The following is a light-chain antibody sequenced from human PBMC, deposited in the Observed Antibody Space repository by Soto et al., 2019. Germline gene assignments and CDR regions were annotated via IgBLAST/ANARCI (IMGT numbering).Light chain of an antibody. V-gene: IGKV1-8*01. Sequence: IRITQSPSSFSASTVGRGTITSRASQGISSYLAWYQQKPGKAPKLLIYAAPTLQSGVPSRFSGSRSGTDFTLTISCLQSEDFATYYCQQSYSTPPNFGQGTRLEIK. CDR3: QQSYSTPPN. CDR2: AAP. CDR1: QGISSY. J-gene: IGKJ5*01.